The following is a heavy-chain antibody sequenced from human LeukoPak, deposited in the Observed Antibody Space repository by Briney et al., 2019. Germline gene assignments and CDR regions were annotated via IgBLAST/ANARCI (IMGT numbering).Heavy chain of an antibody. CDR1: GFTFSDYY. D-gene: IGHD5-18*01. J-gene: IGHJ5*02. CDR2: ISGSGGST. Sequence: GGSLRLSCAASGFTFSDYYMSWIRQAPGKGLEWVSAISGSGGSTYYADSVKGRFTISRDNSKNTLYLQMNSLRAEDTAVYYCAKDRGYSYGHRNWFDPWGQGTLVTVSS. CDR3: AKDRGYSYGHRNWFDP. V-gene: IGHV3-23*01.